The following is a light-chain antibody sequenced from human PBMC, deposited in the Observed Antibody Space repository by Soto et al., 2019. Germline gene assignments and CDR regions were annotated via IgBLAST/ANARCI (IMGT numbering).Light chain of an antibody. CDR2: DAS. J-gene: IGKJ1*01. V-gene: IGKV1-5*01. Sequence: QSPSPPSACVGGRVTVTCRGSQSISNWLAWYQQKPGKAPKLLIYDASTLESGVPSRFSGGGFGTDFTLTISSLQPDDFATYYCQQYSSYSTFGQGTKVDIK. CDR1: QSISNW. CDR3: QQYSSYST.